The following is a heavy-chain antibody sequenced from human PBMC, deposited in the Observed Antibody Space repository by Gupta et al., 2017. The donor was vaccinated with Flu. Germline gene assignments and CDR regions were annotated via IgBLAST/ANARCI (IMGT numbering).Heavy chain of an antibody. CDR3: AKDPRVGAPFDY. CDR1: GFTCSSYA. CDR2: ISGSGGST. J-gene: IGHJ4*01. V-gene: IGHV3-23*01. Sequence: EVQLLESGGGLVQPGGSLRLSCAASGFTCSSYAMSWLRQAAGKVFERASAISGSGGSTYDADAVKGRLTTSRDNSNNTLYLKMKSLRADDTAVYYFAKDPRVGAPFDYWGHGTLVTLCS. D-gene: IGHD1-26*01.